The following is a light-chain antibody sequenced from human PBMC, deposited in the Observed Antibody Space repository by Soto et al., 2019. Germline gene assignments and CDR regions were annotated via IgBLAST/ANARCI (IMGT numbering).Light chain of an antibody. CDR1: SSDVGGYDY. CDR3: SSYTGSSTFV. J-gene: IGLJ1*01. CDR2: DVN. Sequence: QSVLTQPASVSRSPGQSITISCTGTSSDVGGYDYVSWYQQLPGKAPKLLIYDVNNRPSGVSHRFSGSKSGNTASLTIPGLQAEDEADYYCSSYTGSSTFVFGTGTKVTGL. V-gene: IGLV2-14*01.